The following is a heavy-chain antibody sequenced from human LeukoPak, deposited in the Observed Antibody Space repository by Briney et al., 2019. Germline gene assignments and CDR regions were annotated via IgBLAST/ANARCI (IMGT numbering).Heavy chain of an antibody. CDR3: ARDRSYYDSSGYYSY. CDR2: IKQDGSEK. D-gene: IGHD3-22*01. J-gene: IGHJ4*02. V-gene: IGHV3-7*01. Sequence: GGSLRLSCAASGFTFSSYWMSWVRQAPGRGLEWVANIKQDGSEKYYVDSVKGRFTISRDNAKNSLYLQMNSLRAEDTAVYYCARDRSYYDSSGYYSYWGQGTLSPSPQ. CDR1: GFTFSSYW.